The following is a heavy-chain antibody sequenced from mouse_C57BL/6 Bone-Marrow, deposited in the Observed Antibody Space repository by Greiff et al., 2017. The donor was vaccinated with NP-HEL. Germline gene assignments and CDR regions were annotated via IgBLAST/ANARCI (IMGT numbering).Heavy chain of an antibody. CDR3: AREGGY. CDR1: GYTFTSYW. Sequence: VQLQQPGAELVMPGASVKLSCKASGYTFTSYWMHWVKQRPGQGLEWIGEIDPSDSYTNYNQKFKGKSTLTVDKSSSTAYMQLSSLASEDSAVYYCAREGGYWGQGTTLTVSS. J-gene: IGHJ2*01. CDR2: IDPSDSYT. V-gene: IGHV1-69*01.